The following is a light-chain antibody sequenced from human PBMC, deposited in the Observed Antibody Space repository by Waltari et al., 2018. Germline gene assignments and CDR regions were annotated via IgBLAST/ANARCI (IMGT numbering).Light chain of an antibody. CDR3: QEYDDSPPWT. CDR1: QRVSSNY. J-gene: IGKJ1*01. Sequence: EIVLTQSPGTLPLSPGERPTLSCRSSQRVSSNYLAWFQQKPGQAPRLLNSGASSRATGIPDRFSGSGSGTDFTLTISRLEPEDFAGYYCQEYDDSPPWTFGQGTKVEIK. V-gene: IGKV3-20*01. CDR2: GAS.